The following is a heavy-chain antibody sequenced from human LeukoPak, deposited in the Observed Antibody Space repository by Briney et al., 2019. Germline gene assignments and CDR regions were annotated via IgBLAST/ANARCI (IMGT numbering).Heavy chain of an antibody. J-gene: IGHJ4*02. Sequence: GGSLRLSCAASGFTVSSNYMSWVRQAPGKGLEWVSVIYSGGSTYYADSVKGRFTISRDNSKNTLYLQMNSLRAEDTAVYYCASGVIAVAAYSFDYWGQGTLVTVSS. CDR2: IYSGGST. CDR1: GFTVSSNY. CDR3: ASGVIAVAAYSFDY. D-gene: IGHD6-19*01. V-gene: IGHV3-53*01.